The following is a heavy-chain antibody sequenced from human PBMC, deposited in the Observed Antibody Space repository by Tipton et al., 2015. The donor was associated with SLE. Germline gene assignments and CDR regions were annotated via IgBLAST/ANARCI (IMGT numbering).Heavy chain of an antibody. V-gene: IGHV3-21*01. D-gene: IGHD3-16*01. CDR1: GFTFSSYS. J-gene: IGHJ6*02. CDR2: ISSSSNYI. CDR3: AKDGARGYYYYGMDV. Sequence: GSLRLSCAASGFTFSSYSMNWVRQAPGKGLEWISSISSSSNYIYYADSVKGRFTISRDNAKSSLYLQMNSLRAEDTAVYYCAKDGARGYYYYGMDVWGQGTTVPVSS.